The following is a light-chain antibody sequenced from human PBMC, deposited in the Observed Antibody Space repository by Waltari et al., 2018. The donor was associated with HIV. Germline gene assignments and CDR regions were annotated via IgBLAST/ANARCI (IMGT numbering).Light chain of an antibody. V-gene: IGLV2-14*01. CDR1: TVDVGAFTF. J-gene: IGLJ2*01. Sequence: QSALTQPASVSGSPGQSIPLSCTGITVDVGAFTFVSCYQHHPGKAPKLIIYEVHNRPSGVSDRFSGSKSGNSASLTISGLQTADEADYYCTSYTSGSVLFGGGTNLTVL. CDR3: TSYTSGSVL. CDR2: EVH.